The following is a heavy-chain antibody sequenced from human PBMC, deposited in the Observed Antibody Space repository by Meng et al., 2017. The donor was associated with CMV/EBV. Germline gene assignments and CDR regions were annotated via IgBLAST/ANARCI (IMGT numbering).Heavy chain of an antibody. V-gene: IGHV1-2*02. CDR3: VRSSGWSLFDY. D-gene: IGHD6-19*01. Sequence: QVQLVHAWACLEMPGASVTVSCTTSGFTFSDYYRHWVRQAPGQGLEWMGWVNSNNDATNYARKFQGRVSMTRDTSISTAHMELSRLMSDDTAVYYCVRSSGWSLFDYWGQGTLVTVSS. CDR1: GFTFSDYY. J-gene: IGHJ4*02. CDR2: VNSNNDAT.